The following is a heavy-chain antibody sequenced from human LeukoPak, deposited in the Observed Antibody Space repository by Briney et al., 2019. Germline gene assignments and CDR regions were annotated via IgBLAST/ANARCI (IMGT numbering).Heavy chain of an antibody. CDR2: MNPNSGNT. V-gene: IGHV1-8*01. D-gene: IGHD5-18*01. CDR1: GYTFTSYD. Sequence: ASVKVSCKASGYTFTSYDINWVRQATGQGLEWMGWMNPNSGNTGYAQKFQGRVTITADKSTSTAYMELSSLRSEDTAVYYCARERYSYGPLYYYYMDVWGKGTTVTVSS. J-gene: IGHJ6*03. CDR3: ARERYSYGPLYYYYMDV.